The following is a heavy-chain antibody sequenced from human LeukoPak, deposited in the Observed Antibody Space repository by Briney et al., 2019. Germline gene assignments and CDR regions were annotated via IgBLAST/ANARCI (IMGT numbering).Heavy chain of an antibody. CDR2: IYHGGNT. Sequence: SGTLSLTCAVSGASISSNYWWSWVRQPPGKGLEGIGEIYHGGNTNYNSSLKSRLTMSVDKPKHQFSLKLNSVTAADTAVYYCARAGRFYDSSGYYWYFDYWGQGTLATVSS. CDR1: GASISSNYW. CDR3: ARAGRFYDSSGYYWYFDY. D-gene: IGHD3-22*01. V-gene: IGHV4-4*02. J-gene: IGHJ4*02.